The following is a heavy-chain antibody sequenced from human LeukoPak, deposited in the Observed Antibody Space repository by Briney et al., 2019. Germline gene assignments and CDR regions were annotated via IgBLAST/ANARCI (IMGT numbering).Heavy chain of an antibody. CDR3: ARAARGALYYYYYMDV. V-gene: IGHV4-59*01. J-gene: IGHJ6*03. CDR2: IYYSGST. CDR1: GGSISSYY. Sequence: SETLPLTCTVSGGSISSYYWSWIRQPPGKGLEWIGYIYYSGSTNYNPSLKSRVTISVDTSKNQFSLKLSSVTAADTAVYYCARAARGALYYYYYMDVWGKGTTVTVSS. D-gene: IGHD1-26*01.